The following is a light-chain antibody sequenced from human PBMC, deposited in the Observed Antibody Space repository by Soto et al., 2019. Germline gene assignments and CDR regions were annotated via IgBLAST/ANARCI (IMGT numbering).Light chain of an antibody. CDR2: NAS. CDR1: QTISRW. CDR3: QEYNNYWT. J-gene: IGKJ1*01. V-gene: IGKV1-5*01. Sequence: DIQMTQSPSTLSGSGGDTVTITCRASQTISRWLAWYQQKPGKAPRVLIYNASTLESGVQSRFSASGSGTEFTLTISSLHPDDFATYYCQEYNNYWTFGQGTKVDIK.